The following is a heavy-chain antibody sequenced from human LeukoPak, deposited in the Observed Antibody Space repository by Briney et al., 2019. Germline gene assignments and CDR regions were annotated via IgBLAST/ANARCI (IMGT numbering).Heavy chain of an antibody. CDR2: IIPILGIA. Sequence: SVKVSCKASGGTFSSYAISWVRQAPGQGLEWMGRIIPILGIANYAQKFQGRVTITADKSTSTAYMEPSSLRSDDTAVYYCARENNWNYRGGDWFDPWGQGTLVTVSS. J-gene: IGHJ5*02. D-gene: IGHD1-7*01. CDR3: ARENNWNYRGGDWFDP. CDR1: GGTFSSYA. V-gene: IGHV1-69*04.